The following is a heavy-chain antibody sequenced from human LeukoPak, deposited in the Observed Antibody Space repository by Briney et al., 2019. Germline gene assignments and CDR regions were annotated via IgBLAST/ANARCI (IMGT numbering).Heavy chain of an antibody. CDR3: AGGAGFLIDY. V-gene: IGHV3-7*01. J-gene: IGHJ4*02. Sequence: GGSLRLSCAASGFTFSNYWMNWVRQAPGNGPEWVAIIKKDGSEKYYVDSVKGRFTISRDNAKNSLCLQMNSLRADDTAVYFCAGGAGFLIDYWGQGALVTVSS. CDR2: IKKDGSEK. D-gene: IGHD2/OR15-2a*01. CDR1: GFTFSNYW.